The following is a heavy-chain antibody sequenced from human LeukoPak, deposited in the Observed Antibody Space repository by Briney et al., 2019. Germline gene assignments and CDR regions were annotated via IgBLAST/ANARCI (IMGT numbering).Heavy chain of an antibody. J-gene: IGHJ3*02. CDR2: IGTAGDT. V-gene: IGHV3-13*01. Sequence: GGSLRLSCAASGFTFSSYDMHWVRQATGKGLEWVSAIGTAGDTYYPGSVKGRFTISRENAKNSLCLQMNSLRAGDTAVYYCARSLGAFDAFDIWGQGTMVTVSS. CDR3: ARSLGAFDAFDI. D-gene: IGHD4/OR15-4a*01. CDR1: GFTFSSYD.